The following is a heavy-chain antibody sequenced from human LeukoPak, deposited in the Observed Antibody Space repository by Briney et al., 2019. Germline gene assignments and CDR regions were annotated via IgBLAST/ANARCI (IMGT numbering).Heavy chain of an antibody. V-gene: IGHV1-46*01. CDR2: INPSGGST. CDR1: GYTFTSYY. Sequence: ASVKVSCKASGYTFTSYYMYWVRQAPGQGLEWMGIINPSGGSTNYAQKFQGRVTVTRDTSTSTVYMELSSLRSEDTAVYYCAKGPRITLVRGGQWYYYMDVWGKGTTVTISS. CDR3: AKGPRITLVRGGQWYYYMDV. J-gene: IGHJ6*03. D-gene: IGHD3-10*01.